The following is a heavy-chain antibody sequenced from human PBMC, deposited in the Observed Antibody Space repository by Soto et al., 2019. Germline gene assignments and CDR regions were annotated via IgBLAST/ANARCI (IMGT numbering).Heavy chain of an antibody. V-gene: IGHV4-31*03. J-gene: IGHJ4*02. D-gene: IGHD5-12*01. CDR3: ARADGYNPEDCYFDY. Sequence: QVQLQESGPGLVKPSQTLSLTCTVSGGPISSGGYYWSWISQHPGKGLEWIGYIYYSGSTYYNPSLKSRVTISVDTSKNQFSLKLSSVTAADTAVYYCARADGYNPEDCYFDYWGQGTLVTVSS. CDR1: GGPISSGGYY. CDR2: IYYSGST.